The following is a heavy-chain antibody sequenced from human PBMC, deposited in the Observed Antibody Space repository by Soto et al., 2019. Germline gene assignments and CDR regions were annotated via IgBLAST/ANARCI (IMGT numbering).Heavy chain of an antibody. D-gene: IGHD2-2*01. J-gene: IGHJ6*02. CDR1: GYTFTSYA. CDR3: ARDPPRGHRNIVVVPAASYGMDV. V-gene: IGHV1-3*01. CDR2: INAGNGNT. Sequence: QVQLVQSGAEVKKPGASVKVSCKASGYTFTSYAMHWVRQAPGQRLEWMGWINAGNGNTKYSQKFQGRVTITRDTSASTAYMELSSLRSEDTAVYYGARDPPRGHRNIVVVPAASYGMDVWGQGTTVTVSS.